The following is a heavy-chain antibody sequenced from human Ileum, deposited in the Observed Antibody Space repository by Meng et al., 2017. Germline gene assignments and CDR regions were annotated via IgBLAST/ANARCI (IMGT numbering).Heavy chain of an antibody. J-gene: IGHJ4*02. CDR3: ASARYDN. CDR2: INHNGNT. Sequence: QVQLQQWGAGLLKPSETLSLTCVVYGGSFSANYWTWLGQPPGKGLEWIGEINHNGNTNYKPSLKSPVTISVDTSKKQFSLRLTSVTAADTAVYYCASARYDNWGQGTLVTVSS. V-gene: IGHV4-34*01. CDR1: GGSFSANY.